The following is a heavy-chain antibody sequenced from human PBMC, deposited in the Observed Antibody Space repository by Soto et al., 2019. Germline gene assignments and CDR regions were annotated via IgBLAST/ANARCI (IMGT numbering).Heavy chain of an antibody. CDR3: ARVLHYYDSSGPSNWFDP. CDR1: GYSISSGYY. Sequence: WETLSLTCAVSGYSISSGYYWGWIRQPPGKGLEWIGSIYHSGSTYYNPSLKSRVTISVDTSKNQFSLKLSSVTAADTAVYYCARVLHYYDSSGPSNWFDPWGQGTLVTVSS. D-gene: IGHD3-22*01. CDR2: IYHSGST. J-gene: IGHJ5*02. V-gene: IGHV4-38-2*01.